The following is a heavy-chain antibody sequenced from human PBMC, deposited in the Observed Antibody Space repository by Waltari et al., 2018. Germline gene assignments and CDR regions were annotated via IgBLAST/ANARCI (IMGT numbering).Heavy chain of an antibody. V-gene: IGHV3-74*01. D-gene: IGHD3-16*01. CDR1: GFTLSDSW. J-gene: IGHJ1*01. CDR2: INGAGSDT. Sequence: EVQLVESGGDLVQPGGSLRLSCVASGFTLSDSWMYWVRQAPGKGLVWVSRINGAGSDTSYADSVKGRFTISRDNAKNTLFLQMNSLTAEDTAVYYCARVLERSAYPDEYFNHWGQGTLVSVSP. CDR3: ARVLERSAYPDEYFNH.